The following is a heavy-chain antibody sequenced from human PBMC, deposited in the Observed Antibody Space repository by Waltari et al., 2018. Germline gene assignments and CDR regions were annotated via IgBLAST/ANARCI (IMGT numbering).Heavy chain of an antibody. Sequence: QVQLQESGPGLVKPSETLSLTCTVSGGSISSYYWSWIRQPPGQGLEWIGYIYYSGSTNYNPSLKSRVTISVDTSKNQFSLKLSSVTAADTAVYYCAANTGGYSYGYSYYYYMDVWGKGTTVTVSS. CDR1: GGSISSYY. V-gene: IGHV4-59*01. D-gene: IGHD5-18*01. J-gene: IGHJ6*03. CDR2: IYYSGST. CDR3: AANTGGYSYGYSYYYYMDV.